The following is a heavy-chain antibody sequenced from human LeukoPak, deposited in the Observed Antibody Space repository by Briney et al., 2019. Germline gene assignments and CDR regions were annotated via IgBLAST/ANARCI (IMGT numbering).Heavy chain of an antibody. D-gene: IGHD3-10*01. CDR3: STEPRLLSY. CDR2: IRPDGSST. Sequence: PGGSLRLSCAASGFSFTASYMTWVRQAPGKGLERVAYIRPDGSSTYYVDSVKGRFTISRDNAKNSVYLQMNSLRVEDTALYYCSTEPRLLSYWGQGTLVTVSP. J-gene: IGHJ4*02. V-gene: IGHV3-7*01. CDR1: GFSFTASY.